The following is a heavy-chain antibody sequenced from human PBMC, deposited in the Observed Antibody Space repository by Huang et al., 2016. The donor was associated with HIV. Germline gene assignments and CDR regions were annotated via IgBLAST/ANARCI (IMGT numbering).Heavy chain of an antibody. V-gene: IGHV1-69*01. CDR3: AMSLRYQYDSRSYWGRYFDY. CDR1: GGSFSDQI. D-gene: IGHD3-16*01. Sequence: VKVSCQASGGSFSDQIISWVRQAPGQRFEWMGGIIPLFRAPAYAQEFKGRVTMTADESTATIYMELTSLTSEDTAVYYCAMSLRYQYDSRSYWGRYFDYWGQGTLVTVSS. CDR2: IIPLFRAP. J-gene: IGHJ4*02.